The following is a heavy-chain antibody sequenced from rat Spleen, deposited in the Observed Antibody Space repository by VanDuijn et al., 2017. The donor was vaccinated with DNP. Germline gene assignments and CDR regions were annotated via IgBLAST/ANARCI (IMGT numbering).Heavy chain of an antibody. CDR1: GFTFSNYD. CDR3: TTGVYGGYEDWFAN. J-gene: IGHJ3*01. D-gene: IGHD1-11*01. V-gene: IGHV5-7*01. CDR2: ISYDGSST. Sequence: EVQLVESGGGLVQPGRSMKLSCAASGFTFSNYDMAWVRQAPKKGLEWFATISYDGSSTYYRDSVKGRFTISRDNTKDTQYLQMDSLRPEDTATYYCTTGVYGGYEDWFANWGQGTLVTVSS.